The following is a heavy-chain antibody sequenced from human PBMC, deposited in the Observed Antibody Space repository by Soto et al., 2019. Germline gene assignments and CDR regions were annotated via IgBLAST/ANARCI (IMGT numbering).Heavy chain of an antibody. CDR3: ARQRSGYYRNNWFDP. CDR2: IHYNGRT. D-gene: IGHD3-3*01. V-gene: IGHV4-59*08. CDR1: GVSVSDYH. J-gene: IGHJ5*02. Sequence: PSETLSLTCSVSGVSVSDYHWTWIRLTPKKELQWIGFIHYNGRTDSSPSLKSRVTISVDTSKNQFSLKLNSVTAADTAVYYCARQRSGYYRNNWFDPWGQGTLVTVSS.